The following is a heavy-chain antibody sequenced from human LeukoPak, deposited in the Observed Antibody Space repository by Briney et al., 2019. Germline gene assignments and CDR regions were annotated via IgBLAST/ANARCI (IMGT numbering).Heavy chain of an antibody. J-gene: IGHJ5*02. Sequence: GASVKVSCKASGYSFADYYMHWVRQAPGQGLEGMGWIKPNSGDTRSAQKFQGRVIMTRDTSTGTAYMELSSLRYDDTAVYYCATNILVRDIINWFDPWGQGTLVTVSS. D-gene: IGHD3-10*01. V-gene: IGHV1-2*02. CDR2: IKPNSGDT. CDR1: GYSFADYY. CDR3: ATNILVRDIINWFDP.